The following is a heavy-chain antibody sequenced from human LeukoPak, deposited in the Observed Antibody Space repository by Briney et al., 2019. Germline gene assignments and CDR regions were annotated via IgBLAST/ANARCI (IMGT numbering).Heavy chain of an antibody. Sequence: PGGSLRLSCAASGFTFSSYAMSWVRQAPGKGLEWVSAISGSGGSTYYADSVKGRFTISRDNSKNTLYLQMNSLRAEDTAVYYCATSDYGDYGGDYWGQGTLVTVSP. CDR2: ISGSGGST. J-gene: IGHJ4*02. CDR3: ATSDYGDYGGDY. CDR1: GFTFSSYA. V-gene: IGHV3-23*01. D-gene: IGHD4-17*01.